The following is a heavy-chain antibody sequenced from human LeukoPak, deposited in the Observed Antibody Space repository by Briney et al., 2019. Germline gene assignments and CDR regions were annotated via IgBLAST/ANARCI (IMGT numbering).Heavy chain of an antibody. J-gene: IGHJ4*02. V-gene: IGHV4-30-2*01. CDR2: IYHSGST. CDR3: ARSRSGSYFDY. D-gene: IGHD1-26*01. Sequence: SETLSLTCTVSGGSISSGGYYWSWIRQHPGKGLEWIGYIYHSGSTYYNPSLKSRVTISVDRSKNQFSLKLSSVTAADTAVYYCARSRSGSYFDYWGQGTLVTVSS. CDR1: GGSISSGGYY.